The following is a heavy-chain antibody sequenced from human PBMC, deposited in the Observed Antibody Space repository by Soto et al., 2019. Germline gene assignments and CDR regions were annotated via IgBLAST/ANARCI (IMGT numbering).Heavy chain of an antibody. J-gene: IGHJ4*02. Sequence: ASVKVSSKASGYTFTSYGISWVRQAPGQGLEWMGWISAYNGNTNYAQKLQGRVTMTTDTSTSTAYMELRSLRSDDTAVYYCARAHVRFLEWLFTFDYWGQGTLVTVSS. CDR3: ARAHVRFLEWLFTFDY. D-gene: IGHD3-3*01. CDR2: ISAYNGNT. CDR1: GYTFTSYG. V-gene: IGHV1-18*01.